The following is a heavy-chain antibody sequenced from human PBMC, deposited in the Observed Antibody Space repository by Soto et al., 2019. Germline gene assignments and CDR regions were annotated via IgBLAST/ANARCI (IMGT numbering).Heavy chain of an antibody. CDR2: ISYTGST. CDR1: GGSISSGGYY. D-gene: IGHD5-12*01. CDR3: ARDREMATISGYYGMDV. V-gene: IGHV4-31*03. Sequence: QVQLQESGPGLVKPSQTLSLTCTVSGGSISSGGYYWIWIRQHPGKGLEWIGYISYTGSTYYNPSLMGGVTISVDTSKNQFSLKLSSVTAADTAVYYCARDREMATISGYYGMDVWGQGTTVTVSS. J-gene: IGHJ6*02.